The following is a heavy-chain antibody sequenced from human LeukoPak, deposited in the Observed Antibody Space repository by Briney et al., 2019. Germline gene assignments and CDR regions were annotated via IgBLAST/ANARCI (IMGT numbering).Heavy chain of an antibody. J-gene: IGHJ4*02. CDR1: GFAFSSYA. V-gene: IGHV3-23*01. D-gene: IGHD5-12*01. CDR2: ISGSGGST. CDR3: AKDRDGYNYFPAY. Sequence: GGSLRLSCAASGFAFSSYAMSWVRQAPGKGLEWVSAISGSGGSTYYADSVKGRFTISRDNSKNTLYLQMNSLRAEDTAVYYCAKDRDGYNYFPAYWGQGTLVTVSS.